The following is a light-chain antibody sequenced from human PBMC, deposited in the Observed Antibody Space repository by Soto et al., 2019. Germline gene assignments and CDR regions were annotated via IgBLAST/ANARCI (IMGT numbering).Light chain of an antibody. Sequence: QSVLTQPASVSGSAGEAITISCTGTSSDVGGYNYVSWYQQHPGKAPKLMIYDVSNRPSGVSNRFSGSKSGNAASLTISGLQAEDESDYYCSSYAGSSALYVFGTGTKVTVL. CDR2: DVS. CDR3: SSYAGSSALYV. J-gene: IGLJ1*01. V-gene: IGLV2-14*01. CDR1: SSDVGGYNY.